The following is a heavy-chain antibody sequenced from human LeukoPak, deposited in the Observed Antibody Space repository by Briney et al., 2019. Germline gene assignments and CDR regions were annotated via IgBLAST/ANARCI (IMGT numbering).Heavy chain of an antibody. Sequence: GGSLRLSCAASGFTLSSYAMSWVRQAPGKGLEWVSAISGSGGSTYYADSVKGRFTISRDNPKNTLYLQMNSLRAEDTAVYYCARGCSGGSCSDYWGQGTLVTVSS. CDR1: GFTLSSYA. CDR3: ARGCSGGSCSDY. J-gene: IGHJ4*02. D-gene: IGHD2-15*01. CDR2: ISGSGGST. V-gene: IGHV3-23*01.